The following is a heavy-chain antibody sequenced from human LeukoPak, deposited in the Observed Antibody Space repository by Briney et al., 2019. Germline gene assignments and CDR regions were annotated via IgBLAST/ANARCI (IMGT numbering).Heavy chain of an antibody. Sequence: SETLSLTCTVSGGSISSYYWSWIRQPAGKGLEWIGRIYTNGSTNYNPSLKSRVTMSVDTSKNQFSLKLSSVTAADTAVYYCARDYDILTGTNWFDPWGQGTLVTVSS. J-gene: IGHJ5*02. V-gene: IGHV4-4*07. D-gene: IGHD3-9*01. CDR1: GGSISSYY. CDR3: ARDYDILTGTNWFDP. CDR2: IYTNGST.